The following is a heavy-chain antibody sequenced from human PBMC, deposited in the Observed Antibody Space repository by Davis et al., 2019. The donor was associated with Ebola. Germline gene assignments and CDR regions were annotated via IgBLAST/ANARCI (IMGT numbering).Heavy chain of an antibody. CDR2: IYYSGST. D-gene: IGHD3-10*01. Sequence: GSLRLSCTVSGGSISSSSYYWGWIRQPPGKGLEWIGYIYYSGSTNYNPSLKSRVTISVDTSKNQFSLKLSSVTAADTAVYYCARPPNYFDAFDIWGQGTMVTVSS. V-gene: IGHV4-61*05. J-gene: IGHJ3*02. CDR1: GGSISSSSYY. CDR3: ARPPNYFDAFDI.